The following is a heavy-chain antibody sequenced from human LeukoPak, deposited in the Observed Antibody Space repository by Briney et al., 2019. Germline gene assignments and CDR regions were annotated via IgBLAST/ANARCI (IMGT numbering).Heavy chain of an antibody. J-gene: IGHJ6*03. CDR3: ARHSGRYYYYYYMDV. CDR2: IYYSGST. Sequence: SETLSLTCTVSGGSISSSSYYWGWIRQPPGKGLEWIGSIYYSGSTYYNPSLKSRVTISVDTSKNQFSLKLSSVTAADTAVYYCARHSGRYYYYYYMDVWGKGTTVTVSS. V-gene: IGHV4-39*07. D-gene: IGHD3-10*01. CDR1: GGSISSSSYY.